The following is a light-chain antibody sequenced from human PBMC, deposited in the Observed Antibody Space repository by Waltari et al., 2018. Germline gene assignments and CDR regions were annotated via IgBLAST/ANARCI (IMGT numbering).Light chain of an antibody. V-gene: IGLV2-14*01. CDR1: DSDVGAYDF. CDR3: SSYTTSSAPGV. Sequence: QSALTQPASVSGSPGQSITISCSGTDSDVGAYDFVSWYQQHPGKAPHLIIYEVSNRPAGISNLCAASKSGNTASLTISGLQAEDEADYYCSSYTTSSAPGVFGTGTRVTVL. J-gene: IGLJ1*01. CDR2: EVS.